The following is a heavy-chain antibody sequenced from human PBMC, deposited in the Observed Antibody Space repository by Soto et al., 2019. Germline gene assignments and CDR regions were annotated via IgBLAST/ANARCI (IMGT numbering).Heavy chain of an antibody. J-gene: IGHJ4*02. CDR3: SRSRRYCSGGSCYSTPFFDY. V-gene: IGHV1-3*01. CDR1: GYTFTSYA. CDR2: INAGNGNT. D-gene: IGHD2-15*01. Sequence: ASVKVSCKASGYTFTSYAMHWVRQAPGQRLEWMGWINAGNGNTKYSQKLQGRVTITRDTSASTAYMELSSLRSEDTAVYFCSRSRRYCSGGSCYSTPFFDYWGQGTLVTVSS.